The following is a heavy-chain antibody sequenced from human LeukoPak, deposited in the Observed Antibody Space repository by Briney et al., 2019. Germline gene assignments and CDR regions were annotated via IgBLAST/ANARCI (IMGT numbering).Heavy chain of an antibody. CDR1: GGSIIGGGSY. CDR3: SRRDCSQSNCFYWYFDV. Sequence: PSETLSLTCTVSGGSIIGGGSYWGWIRQPPGKGPEWIGSVYYSGISYYNPSLRSRVSISVDTSKNQFSLRLSALTAADTAVYYCSRRDCSQSNCFYWYFDVWGRGTLLTVSS. V-gene: IGHV4-39*07. D-gene: IGHD2-15*01. CDR2: VYYSGIS. J-gene: IGHJ2*01.